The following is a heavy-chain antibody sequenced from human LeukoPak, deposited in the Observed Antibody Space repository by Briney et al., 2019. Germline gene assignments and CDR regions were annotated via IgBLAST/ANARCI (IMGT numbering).Heavy chain of an antibody. CDR2: IYYSGST. V-gene: IGHV4-39*07. J-gene: IGHJ6*03. CDR1: GGSISSSSYY. CDR3: ASVVPAAGPYYYYYYYMDV. D-gene: IGHD2-2*01. Sequence: PSETLSLTCTVSGGSISSSSYYWGWIRQPPGKGPEWIGSIYYSGSTYYNPSLKSRVTISVDTSKNQFSLKLSSVTAADTAVYYCASVVPAAGPYYYYYYYMDVWGKGTTVTVSS.